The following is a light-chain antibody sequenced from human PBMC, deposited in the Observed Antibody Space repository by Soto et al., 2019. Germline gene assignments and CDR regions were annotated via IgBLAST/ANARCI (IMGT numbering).Light chain of an antibody. CDR3: GTWDTGLSAGV. Sequence: QAVLTQPPSVSAAPGQKVTISCSGSSSNIGNNYVSWYQQVPGTAPKLLIFENNKRPSGIPDRFSGSKSGTSATLGITGLQAGDEAYYHCGTWDTGLSAGVFGSGTKLTVL. J-gene: IGLJ3*02. CDR2: ENN. V-gene: IGLV1-51*02. CDR1: SSNIGNNY.